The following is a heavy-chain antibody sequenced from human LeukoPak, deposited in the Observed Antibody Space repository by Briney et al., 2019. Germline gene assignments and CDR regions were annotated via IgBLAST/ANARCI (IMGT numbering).Heavy chain of an antibody. CDR3: ARDGGSGWPYYHYHMVV. V-gene: IGHV4-61*02. CDR2: IYTTGTT. D-gene: IGHD6-19*01. CDR1: GASISAGSYY. J-gene: IGHJ6*03. Sequence: PSETLSLTCTVSGASISAGSYYWSWIRQSADKGLEWIGRIYTTGTTNYNPSLNSRVTISIDKSKTQFSLRLTSVTAADTAVYYCARDGGSGWPYYHYHMVVWGQGTAVTISS.